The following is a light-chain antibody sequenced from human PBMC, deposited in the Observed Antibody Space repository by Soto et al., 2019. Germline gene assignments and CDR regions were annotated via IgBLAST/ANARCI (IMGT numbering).Light chain of an antibody. Sequence: QSVLTQPASVSGSPGQSITISCTGTSSDVGGYNYVSWYQQHPGKAPKLMIYEVSNRPSGVSNRFSGSRSGNTASLTISGLQAEYEAEYYCNSYTSSSTLVFGTGTKLTVL. J-gene: IGLJ1*01. CDR1: SSDVGGYNY. CDR3: NSYTSSSTLV. V-gene: IGLV2-14*01. CDR2: EVS.